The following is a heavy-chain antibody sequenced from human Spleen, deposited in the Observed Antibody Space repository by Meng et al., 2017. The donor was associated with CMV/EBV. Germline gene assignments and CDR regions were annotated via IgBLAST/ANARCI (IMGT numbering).Heavy chain of an antibody. V-gene: IGHV3-15*01. CDR2: IKSKSDGETI. Sequence: GGSLRLSCAASGFNFRSAWMTWVRQAPGKGLEWVGRIKSKSDGETIDYGGTVKGRFTISRDDSKSTMYLQMNSLKTEDTAEYYCSTDPYWGQGTLVTVSS. J-gene: IGHJ4*02. CDR3: STDPY. CDR1: GFNFRSAW.